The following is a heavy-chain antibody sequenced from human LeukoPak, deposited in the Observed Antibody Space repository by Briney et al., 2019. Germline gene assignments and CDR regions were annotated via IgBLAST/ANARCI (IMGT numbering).Heavy chain of an antibody. CDR3: ARLPAANNIAVAVDAFDI. D-gene: IGHD6-19*01. CDR2: INHSGST. Sequence: SETLSLTCTVSGGSISSSSYYWGWIRQPPGNGLEWIGEINHSGSTNYNPSLKSRVTISVDTSKNQFSLKLSSVTAADTAVYYCARLPAANNIAVAVDAFDIWGQGTMVTVSS. V-gene: IGHV4-39*07. J-gene: IGHJ3*02. CDR1: GGSISSSSYY.